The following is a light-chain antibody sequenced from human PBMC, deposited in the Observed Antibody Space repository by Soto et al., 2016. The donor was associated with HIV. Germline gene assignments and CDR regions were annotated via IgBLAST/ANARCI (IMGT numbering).Light chain of an antibody. V-gene: IGLV3-1*01. J-gene: IGLJ2*01. CDR2: QDN. CDR3: QAWDTNIVL. Sequence: SYELTQPPSVSVSPGQTACITCSGDKLGDKYVSWFQQEPGQSPVLVIYQDNKRPSGIPARFSASNSGNTATLTISGTQAMDEADYYCQAWDTNIVLFGGGTKLTVL. CDR1: KLGDKY.